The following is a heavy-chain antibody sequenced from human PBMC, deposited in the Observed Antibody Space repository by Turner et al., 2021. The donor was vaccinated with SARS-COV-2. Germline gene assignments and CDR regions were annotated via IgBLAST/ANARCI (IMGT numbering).Heavy chain of an antibody. V-gene: IGHV1-24*01. Sequence: VQRVQSGAEVKKPGASGKVSCNVSGYTLIELSMHWVRQAPGKGLGWMGGFDTEDTETNYAQKFQGRVTMTEDTSTDAAYMGLSSLRSEDAAVYYCATGYAYCGGDCSIDYWGQGTLVTVSS. J-gene: IGHJ4*01. D-gene: IGHD2-21*02. CDR2: FDTEDTET. CDR3: ATGYAYCGGDCSIDY. CDR1: GYTLIELS.